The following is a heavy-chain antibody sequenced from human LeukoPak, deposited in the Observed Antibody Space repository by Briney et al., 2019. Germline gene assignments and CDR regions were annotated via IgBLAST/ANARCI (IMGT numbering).Heavy chain of an antibody. J-gene: IGHJ4*02. V-gene: IGHV3-7*01. D-gene: IGHD3-3*01. CDR3: ARQSYRDYDFWSGYQAPFDY. CDR1: GFTFSSYW. CDR2: IKQDGSEK. Sequence: GGSLRLSCAASGFTFSSYWMSWVRQAPGKGLEWVANIKQDGSEKYYVDSVKGRFTISRDNAKNSLYLQMNSLRAEDTAVYYCARQSYRDYDFWSGYQAPFDYWGQGTLVTVSS.